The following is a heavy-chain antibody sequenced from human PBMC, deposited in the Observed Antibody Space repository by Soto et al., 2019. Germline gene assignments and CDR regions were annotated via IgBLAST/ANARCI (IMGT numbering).Heavy chain of an antibody. CDR1: GYTFTTYG. CDR2: ISTFNGNT. Sequence: ASVKVSCKASGYTFTTYGINWVRQVPGQGLEWMGWISTFNGNTNYAQKVQGRVTLTTDTSTSTAYMELRSLTSDDSAVYYCARDELDYSKGVWYTAYYFDYWGQGTLVTVSS. CDR3: ARDELDYSKGVWYTAYYFDY. D-gene: IGHD2-8*01. J-gene: IGHJ4*02. V-gene: IGHV1-18*04.